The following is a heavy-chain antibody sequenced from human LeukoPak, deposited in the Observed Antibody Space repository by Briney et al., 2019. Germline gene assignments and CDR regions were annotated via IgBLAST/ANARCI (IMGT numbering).Heavy chain of an antibody. CDR3: ARGLADYDFWSGYYSVDY. CDR1: GGSFSGYH. J-gene: IGHJ4*02. CDR2: INHSGST. D-gene: IGHD3-3*01. V-gene: IGHV4-34*01. Sequence: SETLSLTCAVYGGSFSGYHWSWIRQPPGKGLEWIGEINHSGSTNYNPSLKSRVTISVDTSKNQFSLKLSSVTAADTAVYYCARGLADYDFWSGYYSVDYWGQGTLVTVSS.